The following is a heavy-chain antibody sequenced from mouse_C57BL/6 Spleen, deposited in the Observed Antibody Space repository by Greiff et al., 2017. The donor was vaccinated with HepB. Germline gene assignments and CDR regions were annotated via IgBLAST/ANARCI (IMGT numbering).Heavy chain of an antibody. J-gene: IGHJ1*03. CDR3: ARGVYGNYDWYFDV. D-gene: IGHD2-1*01. CDR2: IYPGSGST. V-gene: IGHV1-55*01. Sequence: VKLQQPGAELVKPGASVKMSCKASGYTFTSYWITWVKQRPGQGLEWIGDIYPGSGSTNYNEKFKSKATLTVDTSSSTAYMQLSSLTSEDSAVYYCARGVYGNYDWYFDVWGTGTTVTVSS. CDR1: GYTFTSYW.